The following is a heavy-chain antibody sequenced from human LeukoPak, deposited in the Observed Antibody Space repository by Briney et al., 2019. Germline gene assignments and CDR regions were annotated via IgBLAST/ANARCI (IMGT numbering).Heavy chain of an antibody. CDR2: IYYSGST. CDR3: ARLGQLRVLKDY. Sequence: SETLSLTCTVSGGSISSSSYYWGWIRQPPGKGLEWIGSIYYSGSTYYNPSLKRRVTISVDTSKNQFSLKLSSVTAADTAVYYCARLGQLRVLKDYWGQGTLVTVSS. D-gene: IGHD1-26*01. CDR1: GGSISSSSYY. J-gene: IGHJ4*02. V-gene: IGHV4-39*01.